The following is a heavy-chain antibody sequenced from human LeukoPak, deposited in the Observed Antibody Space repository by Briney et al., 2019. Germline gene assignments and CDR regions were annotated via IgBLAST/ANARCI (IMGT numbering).Heavy chain of an antibody. Sequence: GGSLRLSCAASGFTFSSYSMNWVRQAPGKGLEWVSSITSSSSYIYYADSVKGRFTISRDNAKNSLYLQTNSLRAEDTAVYYCAREGGDSGSYYFDYWGQGTLVTVSS. D-gene: IGHD1-26*01. J-gene: IGHJ4*02. V-gene: IGHV3-21*01. CDR1: GFTFSSYS. CDR2: ITSSSSYI. CDR3: AREGGDSGSYYFDY.